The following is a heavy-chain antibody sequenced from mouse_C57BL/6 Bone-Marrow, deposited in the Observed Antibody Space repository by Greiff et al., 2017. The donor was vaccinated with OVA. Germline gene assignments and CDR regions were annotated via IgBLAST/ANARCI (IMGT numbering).Heavy chain of an antibody. J-gene: IGHJ1*03. CDR3: ARFTTVVGDWYFDV. CDR1: GYTFTSYW. V-gene: IGHV1-55*01. CDR2: IYPGSGST. D-gene: IGHD1-1*01. Sequence: VQLQQSGAELVKPGASVKMSCKASGYTFTSYWITWVKQRPGQGLEWIGDIYPGSGSTKYNEKFKSKATLTVDTSSSTAYMQLSSLTSEDSAVYYCARFTTVVGDWYFDVWGTGTTVTVSS.